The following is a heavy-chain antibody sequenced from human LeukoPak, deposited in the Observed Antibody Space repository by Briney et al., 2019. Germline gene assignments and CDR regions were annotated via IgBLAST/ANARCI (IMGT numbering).Heavy chain of an antibody. J-gene: IGHJ4*02. CDR2: IYPGESDT. Sequence: XXCKXSGSIFTSYWXGGVRQLPGKGLXWMGIIYPGESDTRDSPSFEGQVTISADKYNSTAYLQWSSLKASDTAMYYCARGDGYNPDYWGQGTLVTVSS. CDR1: GSIFTSYW. D-gene: IGHD5-24*01. V-gene: IGHV5-51*01. CDR3: ARGDGYNPDY.